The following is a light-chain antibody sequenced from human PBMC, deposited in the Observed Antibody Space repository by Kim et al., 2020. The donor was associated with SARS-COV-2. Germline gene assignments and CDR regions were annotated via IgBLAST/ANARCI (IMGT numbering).Light chain of an antibody. Sequence: GDRVPRSCAGSSDNVGRSCANLYQQPPGTAPKLIIYSVTPRPSGVPDRFSGSRSGTPASLAISGLQAEDEADYYCTSWDDRLIAWVFGGGTKLTVL. CDR3: TSWDDRLIAWV. CDR2: SVT. J-gene: IGLJ3*02. V-gene: IGLV1-44*01. CDR1: SDNVGRSC.